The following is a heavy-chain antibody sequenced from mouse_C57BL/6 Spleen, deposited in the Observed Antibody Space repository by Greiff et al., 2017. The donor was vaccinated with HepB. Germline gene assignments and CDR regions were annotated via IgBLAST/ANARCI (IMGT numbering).Heavy chain of an antibody. CDR2: IYPRSGNT. D-gene: IGHD2-3*01. Sequence: VQLQQSGAELARPGASVKLSCKASGYTFTSYGISWVKQSTGQGLEWIGEIYPRSGNTYYNEKFKGKATLTADKSSSTAYMELRSLTSEDSAVYFCARSSYDSYFDYWGQGTTLTVSS. CDR1: GYTFTSYG. CDR3: ARSSYDSYFDY. J-gene: IGHJ2*01. V-gene: IGHV1-81*01.